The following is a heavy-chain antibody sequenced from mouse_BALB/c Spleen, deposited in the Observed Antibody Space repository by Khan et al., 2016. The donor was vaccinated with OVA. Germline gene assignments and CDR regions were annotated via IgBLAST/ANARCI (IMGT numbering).Heavy chain of an antibody. J-gene: IGHJ3*01. CDR1: GFTFRTYG. CDR3: ARLAYYYDSEGFAY. D-gene: IGHD1-1*01. Sequence: EVELVESGGDLVKPGGSLKLSCAASGFTFRTYGMSWVRQTPDKRLEWVATISTGGSYTYYPDSVKGRFTISRDNAKNTLYLQMSSLKSEDTAMFYCARLAYYYDSEGFAYRGQGTLVTVSA. CDR2: ISTGGSYT. V-gene: IGHV5-6*01.